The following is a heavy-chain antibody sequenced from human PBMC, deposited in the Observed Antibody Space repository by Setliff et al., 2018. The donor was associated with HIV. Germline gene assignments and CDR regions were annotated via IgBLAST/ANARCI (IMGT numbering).Heavy chain of an antibody. V-gene: IGHV4-59*11. CDR2: TYYTGST. J-gene: IGHJ2*01. Sequence: PSETLSLTCTVSGGSINSHHWNWIRQPPGKELEWIGSTYYTGSTAYNPSLKSRFTISLDTSKTHFSLKLSSVTAADTAVYYCARSPGFWYFDLWGPGTLVTVSS. CDR1: GGSINSHH. CDR3: ARSPGFWYFDL.